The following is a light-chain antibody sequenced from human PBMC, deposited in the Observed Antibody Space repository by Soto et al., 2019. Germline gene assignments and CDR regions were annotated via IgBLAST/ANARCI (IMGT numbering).Light chain of an antibody. Sequence: QSVLTQPPSVSATPGQGVILSCSGGDFNIGSTEVNWYQQLPGTAPRLLIYSSNQRPSGVPDRISGSKSGTSASLAISGLQSEDEADYYCAAWDDDLHVWLFGGGTKLTVL. CDR1: DFNIGSTE. CDR3: AAWDDDLHVWL. V-gene: IGLV1-44*01. CDR2: SSN. J-gene: IGLJ3*02.